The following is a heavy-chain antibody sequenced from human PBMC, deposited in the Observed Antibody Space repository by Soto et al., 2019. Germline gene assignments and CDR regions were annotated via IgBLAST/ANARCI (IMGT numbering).Heavy chain of an antibody. CDR2: INHSGST. J-gene: IGHJ5*02. V-gene: IGHV4-34*01. CDR3: ARGTYGGKPRNWFDP. D-gene: IGHD2-15*01. CDR1: GGSFSGDY. Sequence: SETLSLTCAVYGGSFSGDYWSWIRQPPGKVLEWIGEINHSGSTNYNPSLKSRVTISVDTSKNQFSLKLSSVTAADTAVYYCARGTYGGKPRNWFDPWGQGTLVTVSS.